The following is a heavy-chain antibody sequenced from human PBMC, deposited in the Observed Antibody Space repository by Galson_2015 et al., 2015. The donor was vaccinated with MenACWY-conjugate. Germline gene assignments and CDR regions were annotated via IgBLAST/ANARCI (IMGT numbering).Heavy chain of an antibody. V-gene: IGHV3-23*01. CDR1: GFTFSSYA. D-gene: IGHD6-13*01. J-gene: IGHJ4*02. CDR3: AKEGSSSWYDLDY. CDR2: ISGSGGST. Sequence: SLRLSCAASGFTFSSYAMSWVHQAPGKGLEWVSAISGSGGSTYYADSVKGRFTISRDNSKSTLYLQMNSLRAEDTAVYCCAKEGSSSWYDLDYWGQGTLVTVSS.